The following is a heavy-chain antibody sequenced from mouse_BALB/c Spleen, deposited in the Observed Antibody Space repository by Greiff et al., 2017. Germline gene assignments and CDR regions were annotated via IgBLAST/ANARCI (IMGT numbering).Heavy chain of an antibody. J-gene: IGHJ2*01. D-gene: IGHD2-12*01. Sequence: QVQLKESGPGLVAPSQSLSITCTVSGFSLTSYGVHWVRQPPGKGLEWLGVIWAGGSTNYNSALMSRLSISKDNSKSQVFLKMNSLQTDDTAMYYCARLRRGYYFDYWGQGTTLTVSS. CDR3: ARLRRGYYFDY. V-gene: IGHV2-9*02. CDR2: IWAGGST. CDR1: GFSLTSYG.